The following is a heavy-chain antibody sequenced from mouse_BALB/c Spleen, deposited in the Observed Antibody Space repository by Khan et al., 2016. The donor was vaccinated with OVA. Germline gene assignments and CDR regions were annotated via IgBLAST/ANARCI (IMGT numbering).Heavy chain of an antibody. V-gene: IGHV5-9-3*01. D-gene: IGHD2-1*01. J-gene: IGHJ3*01. CDR3: ARSPYGNFAY. CDR2: INSDGDYT. CDR1: GFTFSTFA. Sequence: EVKLLESGGGLVKPGGSLKLSCAASGFTFSTFAMSWVRQTPEKRLEWVATINSDGDYTYYPDNVTGRFTISRDNAKNTLYLQINSLRSEDTAMYYCARSPYGNFAYWGQGTLVTVSA.